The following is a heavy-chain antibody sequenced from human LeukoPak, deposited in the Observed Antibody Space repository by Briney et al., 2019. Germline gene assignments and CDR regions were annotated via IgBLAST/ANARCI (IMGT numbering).Heavy chain of an antibody. CDR2: INPNSGGT. CDR3: ARSWGRSLTRPCDP. CDR1: GYTFTGYY. J-gene: IGHJ5*02. D-gene: IGHD3-16*01. Sequence: ASVKVSCKASGYTFTGYYMHWVRQAPGQGLEWMGWINPNSGGTNYAQKFQGRVTMTRDTSISTAYMELSRLRSDDTAVYYCARSWGRSLTRPCDPWGQGTLVTVSS. V-gene: IGHV1-2*02.